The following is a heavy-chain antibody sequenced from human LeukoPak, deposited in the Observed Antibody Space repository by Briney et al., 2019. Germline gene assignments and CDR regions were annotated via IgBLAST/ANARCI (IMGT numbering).Heavy chain of an antibody. CDR1: GFTISGYW. CDR3: AREANYYDSSGYYPDAFDI. V-gene: IGHV3-53*04. J-gene: IGHJ3*02. Sequence: GGSLRLSCAASGFTISGYWMHWVRQAPGKGLEWVSLIYSGGSTYYADSVKGRFTISRHNSKNTLYLHMNSLRAEDTAVYYCAREANYYDSSGYYPDAFDIWGQGTMVTVSS. CDR2: IYSGGST. D-gene: IGHD3-22*01.